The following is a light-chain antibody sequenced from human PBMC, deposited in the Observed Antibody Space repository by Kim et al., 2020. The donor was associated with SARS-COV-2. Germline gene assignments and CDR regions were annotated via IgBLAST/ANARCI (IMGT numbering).Light chain of an antibody. CDR1: SSNFGTGYD. CDR3: QSFDSSLSGPV. CDR2: CNS. J-gene: IGLJ3*02. V-gene: IGLV1-40*01. Sequence: VTLARTGSSSNFGTGYDVHWYQHLPGTAPKLLIFCNSKRPSGVPDRISGSKSGTSASLAITGLQAEDEADYYCQSFDSSLSGPVFGGGTQLTVL.